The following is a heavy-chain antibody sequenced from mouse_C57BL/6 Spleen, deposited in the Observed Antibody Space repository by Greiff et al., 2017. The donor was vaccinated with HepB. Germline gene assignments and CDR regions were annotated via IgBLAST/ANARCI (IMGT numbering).Heavy chain of an antibody. CDR2: INPNNGGT. CDR1: GYTFTDYY. V-gene: IGHV1-26*01. J-gene: IGHJ3*01. CDR3: ARSSYDGYYVAY. Sequence: EVQLQQSGPELVKPGASVKISCKASGYTFTDYYMNWVKQSHGKSLEWIGDINPNNGGTSYNQKFKGKATLTVDKSSSTAYMELRSLTSEDSAVYYCARSSYDGYYVAYWGQGTLVTVSA. D-gene: IGHD2-3*01.